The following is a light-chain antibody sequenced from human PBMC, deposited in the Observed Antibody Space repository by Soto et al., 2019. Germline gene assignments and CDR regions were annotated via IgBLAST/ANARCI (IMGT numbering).Light chain of an antibody. CDR2: DAY. J-gene: IGKJ4*01. CDR3: QQRIEWPPLP. V-gene: IGKV3-11*01. Sequence: EIVLTQSPATLSLSPGERATLSCRASQSITSYLAWYQQKPGQPPRLLIYDAYSRATGIPARFSGSGSGTDFTLTISSVEPEEFAVYYCQQRIEWPPLPFGGGTKVE. CDR1: QSITSY.